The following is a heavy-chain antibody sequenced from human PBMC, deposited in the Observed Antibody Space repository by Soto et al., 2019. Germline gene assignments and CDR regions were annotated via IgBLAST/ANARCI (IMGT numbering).Heavy chain of an antibody. Sequence: ASVKVSCKASGYTFTSYGVNWVRQARGQGLEWIGWIRSGSNNTNYAQKLQGRVTITRDMSTSTAYMELSSLRSEDTAVYYCAARSNPNEYFQHWGQGTLVTVSS. CDR2: IRSGSNNT. V-gene: IGHV1-58*01. CDR1: GYTFTSYG. CDR3: AARSNPNEYFQH. J-gene: IGHJ1*01.